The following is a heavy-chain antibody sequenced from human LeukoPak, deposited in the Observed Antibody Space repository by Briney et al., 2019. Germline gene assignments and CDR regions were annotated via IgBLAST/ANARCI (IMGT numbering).Heavy chain of an antibody. J-gene: IGHJ5*02. Sequence: SETLSLTCTVSGGSITSSNYYWGWIRQPPGKGLEWIGSIYYSGSTYYNPSLKSRVTISVDTSKNQFSLKLSSVTAADTAVYYCARASYLYNWFDPWGQGTLVTVSS. CDR2: IYYSGST. V-gene: IGHV4-39*07. D-gene: IGHD1-26*01. CDR3: ARASYLYNWFDP. CDR1: GGSITSSNYY.